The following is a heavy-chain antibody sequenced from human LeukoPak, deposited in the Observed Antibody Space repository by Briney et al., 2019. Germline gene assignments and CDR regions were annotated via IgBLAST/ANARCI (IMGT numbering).Heavy chain of an antibody. CDR1: GFTVSNNY. D-gene: IGHD6-19*01. CDR2: IYSGGGT. Sequence: GGSLRLSCAASGFTVSNNYMSWVRQAPGKGLEWVSVIYSGGGTFYSEFVRGRFTISRDYSKNTLYLQMNSLRADDTAVYYCARDSNGPAFWGQGTLVTVSS. V-gene: IGHV3-53*01. CDR3: ARDSNGPAF. J-gene: IGHJ4*02.